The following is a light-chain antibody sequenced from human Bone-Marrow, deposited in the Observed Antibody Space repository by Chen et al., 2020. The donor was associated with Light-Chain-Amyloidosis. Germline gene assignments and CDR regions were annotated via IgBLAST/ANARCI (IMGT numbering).Light chain of an antibody. V-gene: IGLV3-21*02. J-gene: IGLJ3*02. CDR3: QVWDRSSDRPV. CDR1: NIESTS. Sequence: SYVLTQPSSVSVAPGQTATIACGGNNIESTSVHWYQQTPGQAPLLVVYDDSDRPSGIPDRLSGSNSGNTATLTISRVEAGDEADYYCQVWDRSSDRPVFGGGTKLTVL. CDR2: DDS.